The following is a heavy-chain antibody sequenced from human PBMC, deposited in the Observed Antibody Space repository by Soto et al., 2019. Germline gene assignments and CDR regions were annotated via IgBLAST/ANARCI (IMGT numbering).Heavy chain of an antibody. CDR2: GHPSGQRI. D-gene: IGHD1-26*01. J-gene: IGHJ3*01. V-gene: IGHV3-48*03. Sequence: GGSLRLSCAVSGFTFSSSEMYWVRQAPGKGVEGMSYGHPSGQRICYADSVKGRFTISRENANNSLFMQMNRLRAEDTAVYYCARRASRWGEGTMVTVSS. CDR3: ARRASR. CDR1: GFTFSSSE.